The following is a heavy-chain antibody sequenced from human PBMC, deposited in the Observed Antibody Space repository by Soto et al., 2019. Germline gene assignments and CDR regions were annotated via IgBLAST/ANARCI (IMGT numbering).Heavy chain of an antibody. CDR3: VRVGDCITTFGHGNWFAL. CDR2: INRDASNT. Sequence: EVQLVESGGGLVQPGGSLRLSCAASGFTFSTYCMHWIRQVPGKGLEWVSSINRDASNTYYADSVKGRFTISRDNAKNTLNLEMNGLRAEYSAVYYSVRVGDCITTFGHGNWFALLGQGSLFTVTS. V-gene: IGHV3-74*01. J-gene: IGHJ5*02. CDR1: GFTFSTYC. D-gene: IGHD3-10*02.